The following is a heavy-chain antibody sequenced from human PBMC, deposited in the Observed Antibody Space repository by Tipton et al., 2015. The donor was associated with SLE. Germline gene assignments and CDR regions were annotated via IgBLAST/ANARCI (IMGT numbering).Heavy chain of an antibody. D-gene: IGHD2-21*01. J-gene: IGHJ6*03. Sequence: TLSLTCAIYGGSFSGYFWSWVRQPPGKGLEWIGEINHSGSTNYNPSLKSRVTISQDTSRNQFSLKLTSVTAADTAVYYCARLGKGVMIAYYFYYMDVWGKGTTVTVSS. CDR1: GGSFSGYF. V-gene: IGHV4-34*01. CDR2: INHSGST. CDR3: ARLGKGVMIAYYFYYMDV.